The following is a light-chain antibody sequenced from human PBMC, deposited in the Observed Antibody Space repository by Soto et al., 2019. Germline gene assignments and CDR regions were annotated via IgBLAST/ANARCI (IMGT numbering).Light chain of an antibody. J-gene: IGKJ4*01. CDR2: KAS. CDR3: QQYNTYSLT. Sequence: DIQMTQSPSTLSASVGDRVTITCRASQSISSWLAWYQQKPGKAPKLLIYKASTLETGVPSRFSGSGSGTEFTLTISSLQPDDFATYYCQQYNTYSLTFGGGTKVEIK. CDR1: QSISSW. V-gene: IGKV1-5*03.